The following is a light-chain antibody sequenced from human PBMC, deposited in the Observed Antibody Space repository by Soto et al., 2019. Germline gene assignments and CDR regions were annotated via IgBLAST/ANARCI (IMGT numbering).Light chain of an antibody. CDR1: QSISSPY. J-gene: IGKJ2*01. CDR2: AAS. Sequence: SVLTQSPGTLSLSQGEGATLSCRTSQSISSPYLAWYQQRPGQAPRLLIYAASRRATGIPDRFSGSGSGTDFTLTISRLEPEDFSVYYCQQYFGSLYTFGQGTKLEIK. CDR3: QQYFGSLYT. V-gene: IGKV3-20*01.